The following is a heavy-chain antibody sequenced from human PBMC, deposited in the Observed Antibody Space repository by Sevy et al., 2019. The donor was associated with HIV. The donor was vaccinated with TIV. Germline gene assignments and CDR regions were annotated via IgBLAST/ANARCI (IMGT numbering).Heavy chain of an antibody. CDR3: AREAVVTVVIGWFDP. V-gene: IGHV3-23*01. D-gene: IGHD2-15*01. CDR2: ISGSGGSK. J-gene: IGHJ5*02. CDR1: GFMFNSHA. Sequence: GGSLRLSCADSGFMFNSHAMSWVRQAPGKGLEWVSAISGSGGSKYYADSVKGRFTISRDNSKNTLYLQMNSLRAEDTAVYYCAREAVVTVVIGWFDPWGQGTLVTVSS.